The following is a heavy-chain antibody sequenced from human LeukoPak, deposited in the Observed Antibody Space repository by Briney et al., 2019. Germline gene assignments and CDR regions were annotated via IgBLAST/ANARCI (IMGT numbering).Heavy chain of an antibody. Sequence: GSLRLSCAASGFTFSGYAMSWVRQPPGKGLEWIGEIYHSGSTNYNPSLKSRVTISVDKSKNQFSLKLSSVTAADTAVYYCARHPMVRADYYYYYMDVWGKGTTVTISS. CDR2: IYHSGST. V-gene: IGHV4-34*01. D-gene: IGHD3-10*01. CDR1: GFTFSGYA. CDR3: ARHPMVRADYYYYYMDV. J-gene: IGHJ6*03.